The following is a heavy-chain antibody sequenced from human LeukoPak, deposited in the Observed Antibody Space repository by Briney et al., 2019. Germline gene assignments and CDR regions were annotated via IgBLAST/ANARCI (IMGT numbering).Heavy chain of an antibody. D-gene: IGHD2-8*02. V-gene: IGHV3-66*01. Sequence: GGSLRLSCAASGFTVSTNYMSWVRQAPGKGLEWVSVIYSGGSTYYADSVKGRFTISRDNSKNTLYLQMNSLRAEDAAVYYCARDAGGYGMDVWGQGTTVTVSS. CDR3: ARDAGGYGMDV. CDR1: GFTVSTNY. CDR2: IYSGGST. J-gene: IGHJ6*02.